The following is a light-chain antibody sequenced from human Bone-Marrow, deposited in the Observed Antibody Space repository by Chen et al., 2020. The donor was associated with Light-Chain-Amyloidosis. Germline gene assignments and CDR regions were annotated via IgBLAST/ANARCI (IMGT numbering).Light chain of an antibody. CDR3: ATWDGSLKGYV. CDR2: SSD. Sequence: QSVLTQPPSASGTTGQRVTISSSGSSSNIGSNTVTWYQHLPWTAPTLVIFSSDQRPSGVPDRFSGSRSGTSASLVISGLQSEDEADYYCATWDGSLKGYVFGTGTKVTVL. V-gene: IGLV1-44*01. J-gene: IGLJ1*01. CDR1: SSNIGSNT.